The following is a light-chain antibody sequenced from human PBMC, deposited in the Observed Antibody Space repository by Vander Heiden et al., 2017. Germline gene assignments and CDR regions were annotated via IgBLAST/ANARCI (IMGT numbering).Light chain of an antibody. Sequence: PGQSITISCTGTSSDVGGYNYVSWYQQHPGKAPKLMIYDVSNRPSGVSNRFSGSKSGNTASLTISGRQAEDEADYYCSSDTSSSTLGFGGGTKLTVL. CDR2: DVS. CDR1: SSDVGGYNY. CDR3: SSDTSSSTLG. V-gene: IGLV2-14*03. J-gene: IGLJ2*01.